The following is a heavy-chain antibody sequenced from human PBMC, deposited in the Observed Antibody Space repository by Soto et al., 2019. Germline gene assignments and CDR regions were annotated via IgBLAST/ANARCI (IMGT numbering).Heavy chain of an antibody. Sequence: QVQLQESGPGLVKPSETLSLTCTVSGASVNSENYYWSWIRQPPGKGLEWIGYVYYSGSTNYNPSLKSRATISLDTYKNQFSLKMTSMTSADTAFYYCARGVLRFLQWFDHWGQGTLVTVSS. CDR3: ARGVLRFLQWFDH. J-gene: IGHJ5*02. CDR1: GASVNSENYY. CDR2: VYYSGST. V-gene: IGHV4-61*01. D-gene: IGHD3-3*01.